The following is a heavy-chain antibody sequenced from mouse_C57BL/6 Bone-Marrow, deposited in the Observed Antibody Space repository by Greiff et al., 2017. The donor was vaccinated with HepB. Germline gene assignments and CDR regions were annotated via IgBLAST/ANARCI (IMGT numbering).Heavy chain of an antibody. D-gene: IGHD2-4*01. V-gene: IGHV5-6*02. CDR3: ARPIRNRIYYDYDWFAY. Sequence: DVMLVESGGDLVKPGGSLKLSCAASGFTFSSYGMSWVRQTPDKRLEWVATISSGGSYTYYPDSVKGRFTISRDNAKNTLYLQMSSLKSEDTAMYYCARPIRNRIYYDYDWFAYWGQGTLVTVSA. J-gene: IGHJ3*01. CDR1: GFTFSSYG. CDR2: ISSGGSYT.